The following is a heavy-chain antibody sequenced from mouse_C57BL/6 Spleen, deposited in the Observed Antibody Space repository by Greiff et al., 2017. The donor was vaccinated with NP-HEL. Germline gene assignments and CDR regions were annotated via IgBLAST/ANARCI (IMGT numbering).Heavy chain of an antibody. V-gene: IGHV1-59*01. Sequence: QVQLQQPGAELVRPGTSVKLSCKASGYTFTSYWMHWVKQRPGQGLEWIGVIDPSDSYTNYNQKFKGKATLTVDTSSGTAYMQLSSLTSEDSAVYYCAGDYDGFAYWGQGTLVTVSA. D-gene: IGHD2-4*01. CDR1: GYTFTSYW. CDR3: AGDYDGFAY. CDR2: IDPSDSYT. J-gene: IGHJ3*01.